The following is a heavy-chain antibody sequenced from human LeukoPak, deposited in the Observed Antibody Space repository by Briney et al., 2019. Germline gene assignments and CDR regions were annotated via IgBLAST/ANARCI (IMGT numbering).Heavy chain of an antibody. J-gene: IGHJ4*02. CDR3: ARVGGATTFYFDY. CDR2: INPNSGCT. CDR1: GYTFTGYY. Sequence: ASVKVSCKASGYTFTGYYMHWVRQAPGQVLEWMGWINPNSGCTNYAQKFQGRVTMTRDTSISTAYMELSRLRSDDPAVYYCARVGGATTFYFDYWGQGTLVTVSS. D-gene: IGHD1-26*01. V-gene: IGHV1-2*02.